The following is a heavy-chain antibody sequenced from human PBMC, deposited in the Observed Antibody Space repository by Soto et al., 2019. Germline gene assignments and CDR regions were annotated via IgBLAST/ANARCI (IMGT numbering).Heavy chain of an antibody. CDR2: IKQDSSET. V-gene: IGHV3-7*03. Sequence: EVLLVESGGGLVQPGGSLRLSCAASGFTFSSYWMSWARQGPGKGLEWVAVIKQDSSETYYVDSVKGRFTVSKDNANKSLYLQMNTLRVEDTAVYYCVTDWGQLSGAWGQGVLVTVSS. CDR3: VTDWGQLSGA. D-gene: IGHD3-16*01. CDR1: GFTFSSYW. J-gene: IGHJ5*02.